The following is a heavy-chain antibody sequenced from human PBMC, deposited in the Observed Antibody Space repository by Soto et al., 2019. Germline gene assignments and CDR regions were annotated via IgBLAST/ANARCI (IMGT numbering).Heavy chain of an antibody. D-gene: IGHD6-6*01. CDR2: INPNSGGT. CDR1: GYTFTGYY. Sequence: ASVKVSCKASGYTFTGYYKHWVRQAPGQGLEWMGWINPNSGGTNYAQKFQGWVTMTRDTSISTAYMELSRLRSDDTAVYYCAIRGPYSSSSTSSYYYGMDVWGQGTTVTVSS. J-gene: IGHJ6*02. V-gene: IGHV1-2*04. CDR3: AIRGPYSSSSTSSYYYGMDV.